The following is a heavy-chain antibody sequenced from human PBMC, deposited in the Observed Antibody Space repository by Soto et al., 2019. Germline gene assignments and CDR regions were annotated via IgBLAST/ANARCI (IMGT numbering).Heavy chain of an antibody. V-gene: IGHV1-18*04. CDR2: VSAYNGNT. Sequence: ASVTVSCKASCYPFASYGISGLRQAPGPGREWIGWVSAYNGNTNSPQKLQGRVTMTTDTSTSTAYMEXRSLRSDDTAVYYCARDRTLGRAARRGWFYTWGQGTLVTVSS. J-gene: IGHJ5*02. CDR3: ARDRTLGRAARRGWFYT. D-gene: IGHD6-6*01. CDR1: CYPFASYG.